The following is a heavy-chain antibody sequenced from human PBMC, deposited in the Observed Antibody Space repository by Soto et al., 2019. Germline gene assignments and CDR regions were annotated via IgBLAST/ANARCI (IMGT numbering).Heavy chain of an antibody. Sequence: QVQLVQSGAEVKKAGSAVKVSCKVSGGAFSRYAISWVRQAPGQGLEWMGGIIPILGTADYAQNFQGRVAITADEYTSEAYMELSSLRYEDTAVYYGARDFSSDAIFGVVTYYFDDWGQGTLVNVSP. D-gene: IGHD3-3*01. V-gene: IGHV1-69*11. J-gene: IGHJ4*02. CDR3: ARDFSSDAIFGVVTYYFDD. CDR1: GGAFSRYA. CDR2: IIPILGTA.